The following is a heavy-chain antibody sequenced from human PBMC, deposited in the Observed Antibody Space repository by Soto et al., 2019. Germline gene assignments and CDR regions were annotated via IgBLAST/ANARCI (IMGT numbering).Heavy chain of an antibody. CDR2: ISSSGSTI. Sequence: EVQLVESGGCLVQPGGSLRLSCAASGFTFSSYEMNWVRQAPGKGLEWVSYISSSGSTIYYADSVKGRFTISRDNAKNSLYLQMNSLRAEDTAVYYCARGAAYSSGWRGAWFDPWGQGTLVTVSS. CDR3: ARGAAYSSGWRGAWFDP. CDR1: GFTFSSYE. J-gene: IGHJ5*02. D-gene: IGHD6-19*01. V-gene: IGHV3-48*03.